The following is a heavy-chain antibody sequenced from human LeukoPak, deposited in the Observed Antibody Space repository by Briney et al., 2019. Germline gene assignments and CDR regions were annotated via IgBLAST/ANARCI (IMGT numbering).Heavy chain of an antibody. D-gene: IGHD1-1*01. CDR1: GYSISSGYY. Sequence: LSLTCTVSGYSISSGYYWGWIRQPPGKGLEWVSYISSSGSTIYYADSVKGRFTISRDNAKNSLYLQMNSLRAEDTAVYYCVRQLVSWGQGTLVTVSS. CDR2: ISSSGSTI. J-gene: IGHJ5*02. CDR3: VRQLVS. V-gene: IGHV3-11*04.